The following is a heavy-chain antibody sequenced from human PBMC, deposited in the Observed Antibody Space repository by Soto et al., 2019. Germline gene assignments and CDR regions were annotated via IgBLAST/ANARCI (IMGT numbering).Heavy chain of an antibody. CDR2: ISYDGSNK. V-gene: IGHV3-30*18. D-gene: IGHD4-17*01. CDR3: AKVAGETTVVTLYYFDY. J-gene: IGHJ4*02. Sequence: QVQLVESGGGVVQPGRSLRLSCAASGFTFSSYGMHWVRQAPGKGLEWVAVISYDGSNKYYADSVKGRFTISRDNSKNTLYLQMNSLRAEDTAVYYCAKVAGETTVVTLYYFDYWGQGTLVTVSS. CDR1: GFTFSSYG.